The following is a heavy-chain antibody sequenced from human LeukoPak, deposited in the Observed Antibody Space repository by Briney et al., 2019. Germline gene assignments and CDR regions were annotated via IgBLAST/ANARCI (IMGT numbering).Heavy chain of an antibody. CDR2: IIGSGGST. D-gene: IGHD3-16*01. J-gene: IGHJ4*02. CDR1: GFTFSSYA. CDR3: AKSPTWVGEGGGNY. Sequence: GGSLRLSCAASGFTFSSYAMSWVRQAPGKGLEWVSGIIGSGGSTYYADSVKGRFTISRDNSKNTLYLQMNSLRAEDTAVYYCAKSPTWVGEGGGNYWGQGTLVTVSS. V-gene: IGHV3-23*01.